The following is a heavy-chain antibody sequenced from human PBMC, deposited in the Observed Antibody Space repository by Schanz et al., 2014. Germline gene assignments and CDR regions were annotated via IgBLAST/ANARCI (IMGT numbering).Heavy chain of an antibody. Sequence: GPEVKEPGASVKVSCEASRYTFNTYGLNWVRQAPGQGLEWMGWIRAYTNNTNYAQKVQGRVTMTTDTSTGTAYMELRSLRSDDTAVYYCARDRRRYCSTASCLHDNWFDPWGQGTLVTVSS. CDR3: ARDRRRYCSTASCLHDNWFDP. D-gene: IGHD2-2*01. V-gene: IGHV1-18*01. CDR2: IRAYTNNT. J-gene: IGHJ5*02. CDR1: RYTFNTYG.